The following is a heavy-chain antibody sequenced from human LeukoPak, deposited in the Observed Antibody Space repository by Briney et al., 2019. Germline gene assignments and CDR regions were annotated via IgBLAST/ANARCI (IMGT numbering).Heavy chain of an antibody. CDR3: ARDKWTDYYDSSGYSYAFDI. V-gene: IGHV1-18*01. J-gene: IGHJ3*02. CDR2: ISAYNGNT. Sequence: ASVKVSCKASGYTFTSYGISWVRQAPGQGLEWMGWISAYNGNTNYAQKLQGRVTMTTDTSTSTAYMELRSLRSDDTAVYYCARDKWTDYYDSSGYSYAFDIWGQGTMVTVSS. D-gene: IGHD3-22*01. CDR1: GYTFTSYG.